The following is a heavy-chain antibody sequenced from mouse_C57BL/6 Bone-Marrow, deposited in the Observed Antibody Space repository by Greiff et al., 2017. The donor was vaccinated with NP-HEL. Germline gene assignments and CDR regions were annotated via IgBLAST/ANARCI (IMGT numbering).Heavy chain of an antibody. CDR3: ARGATGVVDY. V-gene: IGHV1-81*01. CDR2: IYPRSGNT. Sequence: QVQLQQSGAELARPGASVKLSCKASGYTFTSYGISWVKQRPGQGLEWIGEIYPRSGNTYYNEKFKGKATLTADKSSSTAYLELRSLTSEDSAVNFCARGATGVVDYWGQGTTLTVSS. CDR1: GYTFTSYG. J-gene: IGHJ2*01. D-gene: IGHD1-1*01.